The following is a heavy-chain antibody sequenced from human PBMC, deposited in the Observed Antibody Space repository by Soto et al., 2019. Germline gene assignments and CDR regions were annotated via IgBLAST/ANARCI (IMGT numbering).Heavy chain of an antibody. CDR1: GGTFSSYA. V-gene: IGHV1-69*13. CDR2: IIPIFGTA. J-gene: IGHJ6*02. D-gene: IGHD2-2*01. Sequence: ASVKVSCKGSGGTFSSYAISWVRQAPGQGLEWMGGIIPIFGTANYAQKLQGRVTITADESTNTAYMELSSLRSEDTAVYYCARGLVPAASPRYYYYYYGMDVWGQGTTVTVSS. CDR3: ARGLVPAASPRYYYYYYGMDV.